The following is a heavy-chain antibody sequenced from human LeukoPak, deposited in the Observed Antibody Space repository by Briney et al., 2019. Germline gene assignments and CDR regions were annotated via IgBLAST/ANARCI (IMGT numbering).Heavy chain of an antibody. Sequence: PGGSLRLSCAASGFTFSNNAMSWARQAPGKGLEWVSAISNDGGRTYYADSVKGRFTISRDNSKNTLYLEMNSLRAEDTAVYFCAREGPGIPSRSTTFDYWGQGTLVTVSS. CDR2: ISNDGGRT. CDR3: AREGPGIPSRSTTFDY. D-gene: IGHD3-16*02. CDR1: GFTFSNNA. V-gene: IGHV3-23*01. J-gene: IGHJ4*02.